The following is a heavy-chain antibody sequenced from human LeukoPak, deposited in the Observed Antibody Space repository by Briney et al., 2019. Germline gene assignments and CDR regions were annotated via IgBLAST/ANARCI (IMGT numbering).Heavy chain of an antibody. D-gene: IGHD1-26*01. V-gene: IGHV3-21*01. J-gene: IGHJ4*02. CDR1: GFTFSSYS. Sequence: GGSLRLSCAASGFTFSSYSMNWVRQAPGKGLEWVSSISSSSSYIYYADSVKGRFTISRDNSKNTLYLQMNSLRAEDTAVYYCAKDRYSGSPRIFDYWGQGTLVTVSS. CDR3: AKDRYSGSPRIFDY. CDR2: ISSSSSYI.